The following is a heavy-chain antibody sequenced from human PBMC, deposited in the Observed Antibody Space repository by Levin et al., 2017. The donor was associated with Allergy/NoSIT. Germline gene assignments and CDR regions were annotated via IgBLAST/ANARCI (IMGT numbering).Heavy chain of an antibody. CDR3: ARGGSDGGYETTDAFDI. Sequence: ETLSLTCAASGFTFSSYWMHWVRQAPGKGLVWVSRINSDGSSTSYADSVKGRFTISRDNAKNTLYLQMNSLRAEDTAVYYCARGGSDGGYETTDAFDIWGQGTMVTVSS. CDR1: GFTFSSYW. J-gene: IGHJ3*02. CDR2: INSDGSST. V-gene: IGHV3-74*01. D-gene: IGHD5-12*01.